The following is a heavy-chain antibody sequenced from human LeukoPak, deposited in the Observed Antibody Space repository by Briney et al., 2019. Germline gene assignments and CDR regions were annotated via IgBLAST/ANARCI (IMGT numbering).Heavy chain of an antibody. CDR1: GFTFSSCA. J-gene: IGHJ5*02. V-gene: IGHV3-23*01. D-gene: IGHD1-20*01. Sequence: GGSLRLSCAASGFTFSSCAMTWVRQAPGKGLESVSAISKSGGSTYYAASLTGPFTISRDNSKNTLYLQMNSLRAEDTVVYYCARSHRFNWMSWEAWGQGTLVTVSS. CDR3: ARSHRFNWMSWEA. CDR2: ISKSGGST.